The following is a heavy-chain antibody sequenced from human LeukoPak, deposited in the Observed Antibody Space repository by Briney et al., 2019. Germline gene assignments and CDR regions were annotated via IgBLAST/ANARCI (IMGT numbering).Heavy chain of an antibody. D-gene: IGHD6-13*01. Sequence: PGGSLRLSCAASGFTFSSYAMSWVRQAPGKGLEWVSAISGSGYSTYYADSVKGRFTISRDNSKNTLYLQMNSLRAEDTAVYYCAKDRVSSSWPYAAFDIWGQGTMVTVSS. V-gene: IGHV3-23*01. CDR3: AKDRVSSSWPYAAFDI. CDR2: ISGSGYST. CDR1: GFTFSSYA. J-gene: IGHJ3*02.